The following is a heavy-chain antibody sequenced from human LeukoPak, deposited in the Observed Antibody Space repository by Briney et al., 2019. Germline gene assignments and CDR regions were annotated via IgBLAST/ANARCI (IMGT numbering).Heavy chain of an antibody. CDR1: GFTLSSYS. V-gene: IGHV3-48*04. J-gene: IGHJ4*02. D-gene: IGHD3-10*01. Sequence: PGGSLRLSCGASGFTLSSYSMNWVRQAPGKGLEWVSYIGSSSGIMYYADSVKGRFTVSRDNAKKSLFLQMNSLRAEDTAVYYCARDSRNYYGSGTYYRGAYFFDFWGQGTLVTVSS. CDR3: ARDSRNYYGSGTYYRGAYFFDF. CDR2: IGSSSGIM.